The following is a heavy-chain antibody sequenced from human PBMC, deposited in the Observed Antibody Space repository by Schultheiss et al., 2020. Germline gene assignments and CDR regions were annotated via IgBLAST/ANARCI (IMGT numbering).Heavy chain of an antibody. Sequence: GESLKISCAAAGFSFTTSWMHWVRQAPGKGLVWVSRINSDGSSTSYADSVKGRFTISRDNAKNTLYLQMNSLRAEDTAVYYCARDGCSGGSCYSDWFDPWGQGTMVTVSS. CDR3: ARDGCSGGSCYSDWFDP. D-gene: IGHD2-15*01. V-gene: IGHV3-74*01. CDR2: INSDGSST. CDR1: GFSFTTSW. J-gene: IGHJ5*02.